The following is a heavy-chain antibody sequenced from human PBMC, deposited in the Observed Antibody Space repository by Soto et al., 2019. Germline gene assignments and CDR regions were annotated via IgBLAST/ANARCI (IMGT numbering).Heavy chain of an antibody. CDR1: GFTFSSYA. Sequence: GGSLRLSCAASGFTFSSYAMSWVRQAPGKGLEWVSAISGSGGSTYHADSVKGRFTISRDTSKNTLYLQMNSLRAEDTAVYYCARDLEGLRYFDWLFFHRPDQNDSSEIGYGMDVWGQGTTVTVSS. V-gene: IGHV3-23*01. CDR2: ISGSGGST. J-gene: IGHJ6*02. CDR3: ARDLEGLRYFDWLFFHRPDQNDSSEIGYGMDV. D-gene: IGHD3-9*01.